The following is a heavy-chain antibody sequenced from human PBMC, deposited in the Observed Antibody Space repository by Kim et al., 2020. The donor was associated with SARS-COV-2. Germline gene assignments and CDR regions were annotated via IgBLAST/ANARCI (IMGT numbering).Heavy chain of an antibody. CDR3: ARDRSGRLAAPHFDS. J-gene: IGHJ4*02. Sequence: GGSLRLSCVASGFTFISYEMNWVRQAPGKGLEWASYISSSGSNMYYVDSVKGRFTISRDNAKNSLYLQMNSLRAEDTAVYYCARDRSGRLAAPHFDSWGRGTLVTVSS. V-gene: IGHV3-48*03. CDR1: GFTFISYE. D-gene: IGHD3-9*01. CDR2: ISSSGSNM.